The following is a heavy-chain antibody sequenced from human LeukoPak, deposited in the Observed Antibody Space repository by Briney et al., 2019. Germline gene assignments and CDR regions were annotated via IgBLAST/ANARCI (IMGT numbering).Heavy chain of an antibody. D-gene: IGHD7-27*01. V-gene: IGHV4-39*07. CDR1: GGSISSSSYY. J-gene: IGHJ4*02. Sequence: PSETLSLTCTVSGGSISSSSYYWGWIRQPPGKGLEWIGSIYYSGSTYYNPSLKSRVTISVDTSKNQFSLKLSSVTAADTAVYYCARGRNWGSWGQGTLVTVSS. CDR3: ARGRNWGS. CDR2: IYYSGST.